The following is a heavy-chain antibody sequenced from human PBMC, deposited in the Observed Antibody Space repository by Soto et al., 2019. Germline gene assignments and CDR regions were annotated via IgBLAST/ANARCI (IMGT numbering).Heavy chain of an antibody. Sequence: QVQLVESGGGLVKPGGSLRLSCAASGFAFSDPYMSWIRQAPGKGLEWISYISSSGSTIYYADSEKGRFTISRDDAKKSLYLQMDSLTADDTAVYYCARGGASVTTPFDYWGQGTQVTVSS. CDR2: ISSSGSTI. CDR3: ARGGASVTTPFDY. CDR1: GFAFSDPY. J-gene: IGHJ4*02. V-gene: IGHV3-11*01. D-gene: IGHD4-17*01.